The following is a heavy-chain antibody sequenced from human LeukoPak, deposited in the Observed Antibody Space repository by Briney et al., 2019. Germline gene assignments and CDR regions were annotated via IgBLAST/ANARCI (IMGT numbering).Heavy chain of an antibody. V-gene: IGHV5-51*01. CDR1: GYIFTNYY. D-gene: IGHD6-19*01. CDR3: ARGGGRSVGGTFDY. CDR2: IHPGHSDI. Sequence: GESLKISCQASGYIFTNYYIGWVRQMPGKGLEWMAIIHPGHSDIRYSPSFEGQVTISADKSISTAYLQWSSLKASDTAMYYCARGGGRSVGGTFDYWGQGTLVTVSS. J-gene: IGHJ4*02.